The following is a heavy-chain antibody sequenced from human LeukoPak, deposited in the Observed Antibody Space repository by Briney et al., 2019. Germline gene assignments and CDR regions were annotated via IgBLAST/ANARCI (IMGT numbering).Heavy chain of an antibody. Sequence: GGSLRLSCTASGFTFSTYWMSWVRQTPEKGLEWVANIKEDGSEEVYVDSVKGRFTISRDNAKSSLYLQMNSLRTEDTAVYYCARDSYSRSWSYGMDVWGQGTTVTVSS. CDR1: GFTFSTYW. J-gene: IGHJ6*02. CDR2: IKEDGSEE. V-gene: IGHV3-7*05. CDR3: ARDSYSRSWSYGMDV. D-gene: IGHD6-13*01.